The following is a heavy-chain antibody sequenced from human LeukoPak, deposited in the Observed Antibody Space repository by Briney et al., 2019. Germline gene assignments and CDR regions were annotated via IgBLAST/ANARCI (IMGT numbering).Heavy chain of an antibody. V-gene: IGHV4-59*01. D-gene: IGHD3-9*01. CDR2: IYYSGST. Sequence: KSSETLSLTCTVPGGSISSYYWSWIRQPPGKGLEWIGYIYYSGSTNYNPSLKSRVTISVDTSKNQFSLKLSSVTAADTAVYYCARGRYFDWLLEDWGQGTLVTVSS. J-gene: IGHJ4*02. CDR3: ARGRYFDWLLED. CDR1: GGSISSYY.